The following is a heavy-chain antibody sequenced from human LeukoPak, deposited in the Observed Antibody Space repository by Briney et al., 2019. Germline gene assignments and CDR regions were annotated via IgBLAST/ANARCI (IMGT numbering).Heavy chain of an antibody. J-gene: IGHJ4*02. CDR1: GFTFSSYW. CDR3: VKFSDILTSYFDH. V-gene: IGHV3-74*01. Sequence: GGSLRLSCAASGFTFSSYWMHWVRQAPGKGLVWVSRINSDGSSTSYADSVKGRFTISRDNAKNTLYLEMKSLRADDTAVYYCVKFSDILTSYFDHWGQGTLVTVSS. CDR2: INSDGSST. D-gene: IGHD3-9*01.